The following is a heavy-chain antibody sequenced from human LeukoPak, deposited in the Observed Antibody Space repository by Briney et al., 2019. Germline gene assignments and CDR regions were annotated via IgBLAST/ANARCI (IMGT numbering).Heavy chain of an antibody. CDR1: GFTFSSYS. Sequence: GGSLRLSCAASGFTFSSYSMNWVRQAPGKGLEWVSYISSSSSTIYYADSVKGRFTISRDNAKNSLYLQMNSLRAEDTAVYYCARDSSYDYVLRNSWGMDVWGQGTTVTVSS. CDR3: ARDSSYDYVLRNSWGMDV. CDR2: ISSSSSTI. D-gene: IGHD3-16*01. V-gene: IGHV3-48*04. J-gene: IGHJ6*02.